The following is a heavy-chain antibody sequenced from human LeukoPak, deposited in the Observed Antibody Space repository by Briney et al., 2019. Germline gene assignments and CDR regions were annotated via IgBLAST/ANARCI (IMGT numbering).Heavy chain of an antibody. CDR2: IYPGDSDT. CDR1: GYSFTSYW. V-gene: IGHV5-51*01. CDR3: ARQYSSGWYGDWFDP. J-gene: IGHJ5*02. D-gene: IGHD6-19*01. Sequence: GEPLKISCKGSGYSFTSYWIGWVRQMPGKGLEWMGIIYPGDSDTRYSPSFRGQVTISADKSISTAYLQWSSLKASDTAMYYCARQYSSGWYGDWFDPWGQGTLVTVSS.